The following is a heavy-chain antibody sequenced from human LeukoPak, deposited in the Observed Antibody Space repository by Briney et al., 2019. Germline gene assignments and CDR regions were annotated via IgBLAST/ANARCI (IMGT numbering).Heavy chain of an antibody. Sequence: PSETLSLTCTVSGGSISSGSYYWTWIRQPAGKGLEWIGRIYTSGTTKYNPSLKSRVTISVDTSKNQFSLKLSSVTAADTAVYYCARSSEGRYYYDSSGFSYYYYYMDVWGKGTTVTISS. J-gene: IGHJ6*03. V-gene: IGHV4-61*02. CDR2: IYTSGTT. D-gene: IGHD3-22*01. CDR1: GGSISSGSYY. CDR3: ARSSEGRYYYDSSGFSYYYYYMDV.